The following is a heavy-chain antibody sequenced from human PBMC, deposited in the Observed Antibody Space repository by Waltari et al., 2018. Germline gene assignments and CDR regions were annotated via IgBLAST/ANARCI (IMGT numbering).Heavy chain of an antibody. D-gene: IGHD3-3*01. Sequence: QVQLQQWGAGLLKPSETLSLTGAVYGGSFSGNYWTWIRQSPGKGLEWIGEINDSGRTKYKPSLKSRVTISIDTSKNQFSLRLSSVTAADRAVYYCARGTFGVVIIPYYYYHMDVWGKGTSVTVSS. V-gene: IGHV4-34*02. CDR3: ARGTFGVVIIPYYYYHMDV. CDR1: GGSFSGNY. CDR2: INDSGRT. J-gene: IGHJ6*03.